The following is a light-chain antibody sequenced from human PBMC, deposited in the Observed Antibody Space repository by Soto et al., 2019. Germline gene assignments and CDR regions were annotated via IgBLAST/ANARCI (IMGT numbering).Light chain of an antibody. V-gene: IGKV3-20*01. CDR1: KSVSSSS. J-gene: IGKJ1*01. CDR3: QQYVGSPRT. CDR2: DAS. Sequence: EIVLTQSPATLSLSPGERATLSCRASKSVSSSSLAWYQQRRGQAPRLLIHDASSRATSIPDRFSGSGSGTDFTLTISRLEPEDFAVYYCQQYVGSPRTFGQGTKVDSK.